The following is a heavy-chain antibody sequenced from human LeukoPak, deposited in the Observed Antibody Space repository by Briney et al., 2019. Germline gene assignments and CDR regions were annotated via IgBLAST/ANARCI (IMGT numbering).Heavy chain of an antibody. Sequence: GGSLRLSCAASGFTFSSYWMHWVRQAPGKGLVWVSGTNTDGSSTMYADSVKGRFTVSRDNAKNTLYLQMNSLRAEDTAVYYCARSRGSYFYFDYWGQGTLVTVSS. D-gene: IGHD1-26*01. CDR2: TNTDGSST. CDR3: ARSRGSYFYFDY. J-gene: IGHJ4*02. CDR1: GFTFSSYW. V-gene: IGHV3-74*03.